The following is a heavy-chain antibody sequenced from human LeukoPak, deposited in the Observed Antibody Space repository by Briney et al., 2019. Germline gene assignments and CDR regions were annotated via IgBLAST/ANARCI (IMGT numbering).Heavy chain of an antibody. J-gene: IGHJ6*03. V-gene: IGHV4-61*02. Sequence: SQTLSLTCTVSGGSISSGSDYWSWIRQPAGKGLEWIGRIYTSGSTKYNPSLKSRVTISVDTSKNQFSLKLSSVTAADTAVYYCAREGKITMVRGVIRYYYMDVWGKGTTVTISS. CDR3: AREGKITMVRGVIRYYYMDV. D-gene: IGHD3-10*01. CDR1: GGSISSGSDY. CDR2: IYTSGST.